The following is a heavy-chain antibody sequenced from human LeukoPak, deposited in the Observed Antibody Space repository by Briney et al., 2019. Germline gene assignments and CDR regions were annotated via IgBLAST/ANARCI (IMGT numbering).Heavy chain of an antibody. CDR2: ITGNTANT. Sequence: GGSLRLSCAASGFTFSNYAMTWVRLAPGKGLEWVSAITGNTANTYYADSVKGRFTISRDNSKNTVYLQMNSLRVEDTAVCYCAKRYVSSNYYQCLGEWGQGTLVTVSS. J-gene: IGHJ4*02. CDR3: AKRYVSSNYYQCLGE. D-gene: IGHD3-22*01. CDR1: GFTFSNYA. V-gene: IGHV3-23*01.